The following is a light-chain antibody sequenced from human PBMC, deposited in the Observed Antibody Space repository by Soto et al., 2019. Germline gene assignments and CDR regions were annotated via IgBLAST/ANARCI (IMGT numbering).Light chain of an antibody. J-gene: IGKJ1*01. Sequence: DILMTQSPSSLSASVGDRVTITCGASQSIGTWLAWYQQKPGKAPKLLIYDASSLKSGVPSRFSGSGSGTEFTLTISSLQPEDFATYYCQQSYSNTQTFGQGTKVDIK. V-gene: IGKV1-5*01. CDR3: QQSYSNTQT. CDR1: QSIGTW. CDR2: DAS.